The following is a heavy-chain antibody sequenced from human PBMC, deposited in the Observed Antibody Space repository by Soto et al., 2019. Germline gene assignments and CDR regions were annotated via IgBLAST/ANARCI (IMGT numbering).Heavy chain of an antibody. CDR1: GFTFSSYT. CDR3: ARDWGDYVFAT. J-gene: IGHJ4*02. CDR2: ISSNGGST. V-gene: IGHV3-64*01. Sequence: GGSLRLSCAASGFTFSSYTMHWVHQAPGKGLEYVSAISSNGGSTYYANSVKGRFTISRDNSKNTLYLQMGSLRAEDMAVYYCARDWGDYVFATWGQGTQVTVSS. D-gene: IGHD4-17*01.